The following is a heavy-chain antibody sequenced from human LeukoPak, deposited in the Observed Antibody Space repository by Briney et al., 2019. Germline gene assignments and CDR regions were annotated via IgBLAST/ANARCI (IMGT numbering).Heavy chain of an antibody. J-gene: IGHJ4*02. CDR1: GFRFSTYG. CDR2: IWYDGSDT. Sequence: GRSLRLSCAASGFRFSTYGMQWVRQAPGTGLEWVAAIWYDGSDTSYGASVEGRFTIFRDNAKNTVSLQMNSLRVDDTAVYYCVGLENSLGYSCSSYWGQGTLVTVSS. CDR3: VGLENSLGYSCSSY. V-gene: IGHV3-33*03. D-gene: IGHD5-18*01.